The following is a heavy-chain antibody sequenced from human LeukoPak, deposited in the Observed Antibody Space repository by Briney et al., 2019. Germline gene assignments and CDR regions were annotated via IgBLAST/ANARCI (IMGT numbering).Heavy chain of an antibody. V-gene: IGHV3-9*01. Sequence: PGGSLRLSCAASGFPFDDYAMHWVRQAPGKGVEWVSGSSWNSGSIGYADSVKGRFTISRDNSKNTLYLQMNSLRAEDTAVYYCAKRDYWGQGTLVTVSS. J-gene: IGHJ4*02. CDR1: GFPFDDYA. CDR2: SSWNSGSI. CDR3: AKRDY.